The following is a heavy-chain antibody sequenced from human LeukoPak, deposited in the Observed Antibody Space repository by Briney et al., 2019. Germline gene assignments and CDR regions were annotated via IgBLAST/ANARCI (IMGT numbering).Heavy chain of an antibody. CDR3: ARHDLGGTSPFDY. Sequence: ASVKVSCKTSGYTSTNYYMHWVRQAPGQGLEWMGIINPSGDDTTYPRKFQGRVTITRDTSTSTVYMELSSQRSDDTAVYYCARHDLGGTSPFDYWGQGTLVTVSS. CDR2: INPSGDDT. J-gene: IGHJ4*02. V-gene: IGHV1-46*01. CDR1: GYTSTNYY. D-gene: IGHD4-23*01.